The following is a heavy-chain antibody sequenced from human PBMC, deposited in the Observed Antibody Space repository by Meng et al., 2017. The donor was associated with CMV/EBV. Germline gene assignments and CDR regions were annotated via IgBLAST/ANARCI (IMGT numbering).Heavy chain of an antibody. V-gene: IGHV1-69*01. J-gene: IGHJ4*02. Sequence: QSSEDTSRTYALSWVRQAPGQGLEWMGGIIPFFHTTYYAQKFQDRVIFTSDEDTKTVYMELRSLRSEDTAVYFCTRGANWGSPFDHWGQGALVTVSS. D-gene: IGHD7-27*01. CDR2: IIPFFHTT. CDR1: EDTSRTYA. CDR3: TRGANWGSPFDH.